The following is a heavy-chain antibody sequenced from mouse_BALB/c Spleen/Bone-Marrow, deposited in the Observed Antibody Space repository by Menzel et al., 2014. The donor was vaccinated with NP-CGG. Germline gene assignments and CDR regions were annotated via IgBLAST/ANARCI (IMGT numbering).Heavy chain of an antibody. V-gene: IGHV1-7*01. Sequence: QVQLQQSGAELAKPGASVKMSCKASGYTFTTYWMHWVKQRPGQGLEWIGYINPSTGYIEYNQKFKDKATLTADTSSSTAYMQLSSLTSEDPAVYFCARSGYYGSRGDYYAMDYWGQGTSVTVSS. CDR2: INPSTGYI. D-gene: IGHD1-1*01. CDR1: GYTFTTYW. CDR3: ARSGYYGSRGDYYAMDY. J-gene: IGHJ4*01.